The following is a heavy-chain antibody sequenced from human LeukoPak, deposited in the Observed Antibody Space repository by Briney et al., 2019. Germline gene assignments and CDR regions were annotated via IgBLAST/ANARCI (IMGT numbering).Heavy chain of an antibody. CDR3: ARRGCSATSCSPYYFDY. D-gene: IGHD2-2*01. Sequence: GESLKISCKGSGYTFTNHWIGWGRQLPGQGLEWMGIISPSDSDDSYSPSFQGQVTISVDKSIYTAYLQWSSLKASDTAMYYCARRGCSATSCSPYYFDYWGQGTLVTVSS. CDR1: GYTFTNHW. V-gene: IGHV5-51*01. J-gene: IGHJ4*02. CDR2: ISPSDSDD.